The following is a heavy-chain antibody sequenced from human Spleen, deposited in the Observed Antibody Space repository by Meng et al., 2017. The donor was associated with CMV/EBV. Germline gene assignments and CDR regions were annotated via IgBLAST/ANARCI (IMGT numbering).Heavy chain of an antibody. CDR1: GGSFSGYY. V-gene: IGHV4-34*01. Sequence: QVQLQQWGAGLLKPSEXLSLTCAVYGGSFSGYYWSWIRQPPGKGLEWIGEINHSGSTNYNPSLKSRVTISVDTSKNQFSLKLSSVTAADTAVYYCARIGSGSTGVHLLIYNWRPFDYWGQGTLVTVSA. D-gene: IGHD1-1*01. CDR3: ARIGSGSTGVHLLIYNWRPFDY. J-gene: IGHJ4*02. CDR2: INHSGST.